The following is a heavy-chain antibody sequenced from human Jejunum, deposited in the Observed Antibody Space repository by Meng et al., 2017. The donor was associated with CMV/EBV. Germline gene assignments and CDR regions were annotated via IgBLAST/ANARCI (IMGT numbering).Heavy chain of an antibody. V-gene: IGHV3-74*03. CDR2: INSDGSRT. CDR1: NFG. J-gene: IGHJ4*02. Sequence: NFGLHWVRKAPGEGMVWVARINSDGSRTTYADSVKGRFTISRDNVKNTLYLQMNSLRAEDTAVYYCARRVCSSTICLGPEYYFDYWGRGTLVTVSS. CDR3: ARRVCSSTICLGPEYYFDY. D-gene: IGHD2-2*01.